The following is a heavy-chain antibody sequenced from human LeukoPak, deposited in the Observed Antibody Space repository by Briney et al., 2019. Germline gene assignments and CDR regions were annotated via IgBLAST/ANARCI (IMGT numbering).Heavy chain of an antibody. CDR2: IKQDGSEK. D-gene: IGHD2-15*01. Sequence: GGSLRLSCAASGFTFSSYWMSWVRQAPGKGLEWVANIKQDGSEKYYVDSVKGRFTISRDNAKNSLYLQMNSLRAEDTAVYYCARVARSSVIGYLDAFDIWGQGTMVTVSS. CDR1: GFTFSSYW. V-gene: IGHV3-7*01. CDR3: ARVARSSVIGYLDAFDI. J-gene: IGHJ3*02.